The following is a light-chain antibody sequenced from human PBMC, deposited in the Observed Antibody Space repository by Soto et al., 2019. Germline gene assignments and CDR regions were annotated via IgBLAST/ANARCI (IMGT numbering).Light chain of an antibody. CDR2: DNN. V-gene: IGLV1-51*01. CDR1: SSNIGKNY. Sequence: QSVLTQPPSVSAAPGQKVTTSCSGSSSNIGKNYVSWYQQLPGTAPKLLIYDNNKRPSGIPDRFSGSKSGTSATLGITGLQTGDEADYYCGTWDGSLNDFYVFGTATKLTVL. CDR3: GTWDGSLNDFYV. J-gene: IGLJ1*01.